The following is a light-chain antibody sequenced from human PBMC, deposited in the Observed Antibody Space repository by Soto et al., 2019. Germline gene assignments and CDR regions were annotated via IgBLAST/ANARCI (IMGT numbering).Light chain of an antibody. Sequence: QSVLTQPASVSGSPGQSITISCTGTSSDVGGYNYVSWYQQHPDKAPKLMIYEVSNRPSGVSNRFSGSKSGNTASLTISGLQAEDEADYYCSSYTSSSPYVFGTGTKLTVL. CDR2: EVS. CDR1: SSDVGGYNY. CDR3: SSYTSSSPYV. V-gene: IGLV2-14*01. J-gene: IGLJ1*01.